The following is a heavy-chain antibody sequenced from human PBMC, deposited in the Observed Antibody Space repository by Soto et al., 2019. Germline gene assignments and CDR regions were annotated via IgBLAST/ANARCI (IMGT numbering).Heavy chain of an antibody. CDR1: GGSVSSGVFS. CDR2: ISHGGSP. J-gene: IGHJ6*02. CDR3: ARGHYYYAMDV. V-gene: IGHV4-30-2*01. Sequence: SETLSLTCAVSGGSVSSGVFSWNWIRLPPGQGLEWIGYISHGGSPHYTPSLRSRVSISVDRSTNVISLNLTSMTPADTAVYFCARGHYYYAMDVWGQGTTVTVSS.